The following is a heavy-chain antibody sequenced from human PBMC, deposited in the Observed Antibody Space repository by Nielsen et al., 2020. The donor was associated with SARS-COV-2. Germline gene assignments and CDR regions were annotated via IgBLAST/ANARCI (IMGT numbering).Heavy chain of an antibody. CDR1: GFTFSSYA. Sequence: GGSLRLSCAASGFTFSSYAMHWVRQAPGKGLEWVANIKQDGSEKYYVDSVKGRFTISRDNAKNSLYLQMNSLRAEDTAVYYCAKKPYYYGWFDPWGQGTLVTVSS. D-gene: IGHD3-10*01. CDR2: IKQDGSEK. J-gene: IGHJ5*02. V-gene: IGHV3-7*01. CDR3: AKKPYYYGWFDP.